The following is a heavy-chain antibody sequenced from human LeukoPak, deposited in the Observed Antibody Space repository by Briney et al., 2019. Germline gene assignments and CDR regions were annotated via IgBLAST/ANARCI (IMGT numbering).Heavy chain of an antibody. CDR1: GFTFSSYG. D-gene: IGHD1-26*01. CDR2: ISYDGSNK. Sequence: PGGSLRLSCAASGFTFSSYGMHWVRQAPGKGLEWVAVISYDGSNKYYADSVKGRFTISRDNSKNALYLQMNSLRAEDTAVYYCAKDLGSGSYLGYWGQGTLVTVSS. J-gene: IGHJ4*02. V-gene: IGHV3-30*18. CDR3: AKDLGSGSYLGY.